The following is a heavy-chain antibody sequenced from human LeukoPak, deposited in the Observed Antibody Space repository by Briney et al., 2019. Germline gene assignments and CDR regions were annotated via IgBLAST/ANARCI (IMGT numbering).Heavy chain of an antibody. D-gene: IGHD5-12*01. CDR3: AKDPGYTHYFDY. V-gene: IGHV3-21*01. CDR1: GFTFSSYS. Sequence: GGSLRLSCAASGFTFSSYSMNWVRQAPGKGLEWVSSISSSSSYIYYADSVKGRFTISRDNAKNSLYLQMNSLRAEDTAVYYCAKDPGYTHYFDYWGQGTLVTVSS. J-gene: IGHJ4*02. CDR2: ISSSSSYI.